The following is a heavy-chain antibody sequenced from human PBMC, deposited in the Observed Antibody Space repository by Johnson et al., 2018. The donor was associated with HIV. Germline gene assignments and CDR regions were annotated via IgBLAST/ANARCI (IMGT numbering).Heavy chain of an antibody. V-gene: IGHV3-73*01. CDR3: TRQADI. CDR2: IRSKANSYAT. Sequence: VQLVESGGGVVQPGGSLRLSCAASGFTFSSYGMHWVRQAPGKGLEWVGRIRSKANSYATAYAASVKGRFTISRDDSKNTAYLQMNSLKTEDTAVYYCTRQADIWGQGTMVTVSS. CDR1: GFTFSSYG. J-gene: IGHJ3*02.